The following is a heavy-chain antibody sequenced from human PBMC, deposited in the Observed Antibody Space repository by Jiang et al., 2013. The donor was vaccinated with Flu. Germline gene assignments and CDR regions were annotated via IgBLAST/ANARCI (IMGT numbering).Heavy chain of an antibody. J-gene: IGHJ3*02. CDR1: GFTFSSYW. Sequence: VQLLESGGGLVQPGGSLRLSCAASGFTFSSYWMSWVCQAPGKGLEWVANIKQDGSEKYYVDSVKGRFTISRDNAKNSLYLQMNSLRAEDTAVYYCARVIFSYYDFWSGSNDAFDIWGQGTMVTVSS. CDR3: ARVIFSYYDFWSGSNDAFDI. CDR2: IKQDGSEK. D-gene: IGHD3-3*01. V-gene: IGHV3-7*01.